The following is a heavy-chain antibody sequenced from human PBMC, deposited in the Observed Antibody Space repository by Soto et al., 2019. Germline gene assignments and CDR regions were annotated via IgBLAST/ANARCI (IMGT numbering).Heavy chain of an antibody. J-gene: IGHJ5*02. CDR2: IYNSGTT. CDR1: GVSITRGGYY. Sequence: QVQLQESGAGLVKPSETLSLTCTVSGVSITRGGYYWSWIRQHPGKGLEWIGYIYNSGTTYYNPSLKSRVTISVDTSKNQFSLKLTSVTAADTAVYYCARDPAPWGQGTLVTVSS. V-gene: IGHV4-31*03. CDR3: ARDPAP.